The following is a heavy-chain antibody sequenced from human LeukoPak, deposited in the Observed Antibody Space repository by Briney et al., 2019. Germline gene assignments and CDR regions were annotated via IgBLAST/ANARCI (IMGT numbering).Heavy chain of an antibody. V-gene: IGHV2-70*04. D-gene: IGHD1-26*01. J-gene: IGHJ6*03. CDR1: EFSLTTGGMR. CDR2: IDWNDDK. CDR3: ARMGVSGTSLGSHYYYYMDV. Sequence: SGPALVKPTQTLTLTCTSSEFSLTTGGMRVSWIRQPPGKALEWLARIDWNDDKFYSTSLKTRLTISKDTSKNQVVLTLTNMDPVDTATYYCARMGVSGTSLGSHYYYYMDVWGKGTTVTVSS.